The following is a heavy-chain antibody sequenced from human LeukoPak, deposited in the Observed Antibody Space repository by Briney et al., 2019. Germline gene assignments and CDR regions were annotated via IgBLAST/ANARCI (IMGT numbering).Heavy chain of an antibody. Sequence: GESLRLSCAASGFTFSSYGMHWVRQAPGKGLEWVAVIWHDGSGRYYADSVQGRFTVSRDNSKNTLYLQMNSLRAEDTAVYYCARDTNLYGGPRASGGCDDWGQGTLVTVSS. CDR1: GFTFSSYG. CDR2: IWHDGSGR. D-gene: IGHD4-23*01. J-gene: IGHJ4*02. V-gene: IGHV3-33*01. CDR3: ARDTNLYGGPRASGGCDD.